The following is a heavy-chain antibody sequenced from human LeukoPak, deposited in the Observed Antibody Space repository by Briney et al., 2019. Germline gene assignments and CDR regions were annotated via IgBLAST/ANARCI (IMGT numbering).Heavy chain of an antibody. J-gene: IGHJ4*02. CDR1: VASISGSGYY. CDR2: IYSSGST. CDR3: AKSGGYGLIDY. D-gene: IGHD1-26*01. V-gene: IGHV4-39*01. Sequence: SQTLSLTCTVSVASISGSGYYWGWIRQPPGKGLEWIGSIYSSGSTYYNASLQSRVTISIETSKNQISLRLNSVTAADMAMYYCAKSGGYGLIDYWGQGTLVTVSS.